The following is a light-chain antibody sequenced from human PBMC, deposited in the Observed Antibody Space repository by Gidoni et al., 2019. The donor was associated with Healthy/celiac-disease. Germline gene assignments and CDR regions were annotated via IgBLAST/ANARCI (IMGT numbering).Light chain of an antibody. V-gene: IGKV3-11*01. CDR2: DAS. CDR3: QQRSNWPIT. J-gene: IGKJ5*01. Sequence: EIVLTQSPATLSLSPGERVTLSCRASQRVSSFLAWYQQKRGQAPRLLIYDASNRATGIPARFSGSGSGTDFTLTISSLEPEDFAVYYCQQRSNWPITFGQGTRLEIK. CDR1: QRVSSF.